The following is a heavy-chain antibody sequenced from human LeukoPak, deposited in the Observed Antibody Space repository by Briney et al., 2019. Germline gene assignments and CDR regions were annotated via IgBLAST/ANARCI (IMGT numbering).Heavy chain of an antibody. CDR1: GASSSGYY. Sequence: SETLSLTCSVSGASSSGYYCRWVRQSAGKGLEWIGRIDPTGDTTYNPSSESQVTISVEESKNNSSLSWISVTAADTAVYYCARVLPHQYDSQDTFYIWGEGAMVTVSS. V-gene: IGHV4-4*07. CDR2: IDPTGDT. CDR3: ARVLPHQYDSQDTFYI. D-gene: IGHD3-22*01. J-gene: IGHJ3*02.